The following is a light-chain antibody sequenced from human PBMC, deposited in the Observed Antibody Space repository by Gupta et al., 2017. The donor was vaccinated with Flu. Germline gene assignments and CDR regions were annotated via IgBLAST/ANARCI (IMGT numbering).Light chain of an antibody. V-gene: IGKV1-5*03. J-gene: IGKJ2*01. CDR1: QTIGSW. CDR3: QQYNSSPFT. Sequence: DIQMTQSPSTLSASVGDRVTITCRAGQTIGSWLAWYQQKPGKAPTVLIYKTSSLKSGVPSRFSGSGSGTEFTLTIRSLQPEDFATYFCQQYNSSPFTFGPGTKLEIK. CDR2: KTS.